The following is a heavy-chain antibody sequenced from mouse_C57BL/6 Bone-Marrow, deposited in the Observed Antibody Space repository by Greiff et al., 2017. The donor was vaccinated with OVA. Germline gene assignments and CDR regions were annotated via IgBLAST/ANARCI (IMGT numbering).Heavy chain of an antibody. D-gene: IGHD3-2*02. CDR2: VYPYNGGT. V-gene: IGHV1-36*01. CDR3: APDSSNYAMDY. J-gene: IGHJ4*01. CDR1: GYAFSSYW. Sequence: EVQLQQSGAELVKPGASVKISCKASGYAFSSYWMNWVKQSHGKSLEWIGLVYPYNGGTSYNQKFKGKATLTVDTSSSTAYMQLSSLTYEDSAVYYCAPDSSNYAMDYWGQGTSVTVSS.